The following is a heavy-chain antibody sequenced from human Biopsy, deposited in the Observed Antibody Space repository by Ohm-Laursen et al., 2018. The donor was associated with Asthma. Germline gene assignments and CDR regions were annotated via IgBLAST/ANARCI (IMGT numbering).Heavy chain of an antibody. CDR1: NGSISSNFYY. Sequence: SETLSLTCAVSNGSISSNFYYWGWIRQPPGKGLEWMGNISYTGSAYHNPSLKSRVTISVDTSKNHFSLKLSSVTAADTAVYYCARHWDWGSFFDYWGQGTPVTVSS. CDR2: ISYTGSA. D-gene: IGHD7-27*01. CDR3: ARHWDWGSFFDY. J-gene: IGHJ4*02. V-gene: IGHV4-39*01.